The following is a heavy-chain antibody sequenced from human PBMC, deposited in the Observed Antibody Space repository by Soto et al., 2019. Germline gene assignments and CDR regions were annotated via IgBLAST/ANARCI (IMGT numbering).Heavy chain of an antibody. CDR1: GGSISSSRYY. CDR2: IYYSGST. Sequence: QLQLQESGPGLVKPSETLSLTCTVSGGSISSSRYYWGWIRQPPGKGLEWIGNIYYSGSTYYNPSLNSRVTIPVDPSKNQFSLRLSSVTAADTAVYYCATRYVAIAVVPFSWGQGTLVTVSS. CDR3: ATRYVAIAVVPFS. V-gene: IGHV4-39*01. D-gene: IGHD6-19*01. J-gene: IGHJ4*02.